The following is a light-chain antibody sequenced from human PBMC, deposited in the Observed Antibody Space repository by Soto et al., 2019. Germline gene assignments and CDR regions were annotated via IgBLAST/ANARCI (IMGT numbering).Light chain of an antibody. Sequence: QAVVTQSPSASASLGASVKLTCTLSSGHSSYAIAWHQQQPEKGPRYLMKLNSDGSHSKGDGIPDRFSGSSSGAEGYLTIPSRQSGDEAGYFWPTWGTGIVVFGGGTKVTVL. CDR1: SGHSSYA. CDR3: PTWGTGIVV. V-gene: IGLV4-69*01. J-gene: IGLJ2*01. CDR2: LNSDGSH.